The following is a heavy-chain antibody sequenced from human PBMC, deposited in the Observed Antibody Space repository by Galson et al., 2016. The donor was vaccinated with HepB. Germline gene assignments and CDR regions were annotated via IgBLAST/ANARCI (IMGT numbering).Heavy chain of an antibody. CDR1: GFVFSGYS. CDR3: ARQGNEGIEQPYPWPFFDY. Sequence: SLRLSCAASGFVFSGYSMHWVRQAPGKGLEWVASISYDGIKKYYGDSVKGRFTISRDNSKNTVYLQMNSLKPEGTAVYYCARQGNEGIEQPYPWPFFDYWGQGTLVTASS. D-gene: IGHD1-1*01. J-gene: IGHJ4*02. CDR2: ISYDGIKK. V-gene: IGHV3-30-3*01.